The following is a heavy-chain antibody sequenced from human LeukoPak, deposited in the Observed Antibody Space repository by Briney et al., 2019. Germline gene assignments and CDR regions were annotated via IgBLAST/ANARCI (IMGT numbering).Heavy chain of an antibody. D-gene: IGHD5-24*01. J-gene: IGHJ6*03. CDR3: VRDKRGWRHDNKYSYHIDV. V-gene: IGHV4-4*07. CDR1: GVSVSNFY. Sequence: PSETLSLTCTVSGVSVSNFYWSWVRQPAGKGLEWIGRIYTIGTTNYNPSLQTRVTMSVDKSRNQFSLQMTSVSAADTGTYYCVRDKRGWRHDNKYSYHIDVWGKGATVIVSS. CDR2: IYTIGTT.